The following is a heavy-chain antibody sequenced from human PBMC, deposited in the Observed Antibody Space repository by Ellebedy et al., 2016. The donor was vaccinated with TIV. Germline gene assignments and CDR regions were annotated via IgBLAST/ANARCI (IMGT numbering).Heavy chain of an antibody. D-gene: IGHD3-3*01. V-gene: IGHV3-30-3*01. Sequence: GGSLRLSXAASGFTFSSYAMHWVRQAPGKGLEWVAVISYDGSNKYDADSVKGRFTISRDNSKNTLYLQMNSLRAEDTGVYYCARGFTGVLEWLLPNYGMDVWGQGTTVTVSS. CDR1: GFTFSSYA. CDR3: ARGFTGVLEWLLPNYGMDV. J-gene: IGHJ6*02. CDR2: ISYDGSNK.